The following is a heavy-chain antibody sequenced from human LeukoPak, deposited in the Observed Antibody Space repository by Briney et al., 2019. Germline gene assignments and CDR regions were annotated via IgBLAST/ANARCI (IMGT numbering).Heavy chain of an antibody. D-gene: IGHD3-10*01. CDR1: GYTFTSYY. CDR2: INPSGGST. J-gene: IGHJ4*02. CDR3: ARDSPHLRFGELLSGLDY. V-gene: IGHV1-46*01. Sequence: GASVKVSCKASGYTFTSYYMHRVRQAPGRGLEWMGIINPSGGSTSYAQKFQGRVTMTRDTSTSTVYMELSSLRSEDTAVYYCARDSPHLRFGELLSGLDYWGQGTLVTVSS.